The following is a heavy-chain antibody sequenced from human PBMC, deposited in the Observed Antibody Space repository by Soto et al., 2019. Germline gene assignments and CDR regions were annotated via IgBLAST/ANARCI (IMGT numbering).Heavy chain of an antibody. CDR3: AKATYSSGWRYYFDY. Sequence: PGGSLRLSCAASVLTFSSYSMNWVRQAPGKGLEWVSAISSSTSHTYYADSVKGRLTISRDDSKNTLYLQMNSLRAEDTAVYYCAKATYSSGWRYYFDYWGQGTLVTVS. J-gene: IGHJ4*02. CDR2: ISSSTSHT. CDR1: VLTFSSYS. V-gene: IGHV3-23*01. D-gene: IGHD6-19*01.